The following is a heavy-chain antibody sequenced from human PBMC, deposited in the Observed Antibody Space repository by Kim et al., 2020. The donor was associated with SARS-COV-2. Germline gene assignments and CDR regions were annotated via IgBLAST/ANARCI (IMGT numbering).Heavy chain of an antibody. Sequence: SETLSLTCAVYGGSFSGYYWSWIRQPPGKGLEWIGEINHSGSTNYNPSLKSRVTISVDMSKNQFSLKLSSVTAADTAVYYCARVPITMVRGVIIKGSRFDPWGQGTLVTVSS. CDR2: INHSGST. V-gene: IGHV4-34*01. CDR1: GGSFSGYY. J-gene: IGHJ5*02. CDR3: ARVPITMVRGVIIKGSRFDP. D-gene: IGHD3-10*01.